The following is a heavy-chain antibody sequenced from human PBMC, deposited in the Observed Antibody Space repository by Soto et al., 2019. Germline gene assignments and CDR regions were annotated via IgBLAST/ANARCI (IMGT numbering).Heavy chain of an antibody. CDR3: AREGDITGTTLYFDY. J-gene: IGHJ4*02. D-gene: IGHD1-7*01. Sequence: GASVKVSCKASGYTFTSYAMHWVRQAPGQRLEWMGWINAGNGNTKYSQKFQGRVTITRDTSASTAYMELSSLRSEDTAVYCCAREGDITGTTLYFDYWGQGTLVTVSS. CDR2: INAGNGNT. CDR1: GYTFTSYA. V-gene: IGHV1-3*01.